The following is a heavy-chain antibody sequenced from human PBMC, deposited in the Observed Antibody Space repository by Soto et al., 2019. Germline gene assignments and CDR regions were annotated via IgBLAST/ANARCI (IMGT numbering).Heavy chain of an antibody. CDR3: AKAASSTLWELNAFDL. Sequence: SLKISCAASGFTFDDYAMHWVRQAPGKGLEWVSDISWNSGSIGYADSVKGRFTISRDNAKNSLYLQMNSLRAEDTALYYCAKAASSTLWELNAFDLWGQGTMVTVSS. D-gene: IGHD2-21*01. V-gene: IGHV3-9*01. J-gene: IGHJ3*01. CDR2: ISWNSGSI. CDR1: GFTFDDYA.